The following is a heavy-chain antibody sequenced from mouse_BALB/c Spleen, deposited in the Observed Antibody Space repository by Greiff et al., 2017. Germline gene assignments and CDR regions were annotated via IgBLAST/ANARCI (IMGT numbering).Heavy chain of an antibody. Sequence: EVKLLESGPGLVKPSQSLSLTCTVTGYSITSDYAWNWIRQFPGNKLEWMGYISYSGSTSYNPSLKSRISITRDTSKNQFFLQLNSVTTEDTATYYCARGPHYYGFDYWGQGTTLTVSS. D-gene: IGHD1-2*01. V-gene: IGHV3-2*02. CDR3: ARGPHYYGFDY. J-gene: IGHJ2*01. CDR1: GYSITSDYA. CDR2: ISYSGST.